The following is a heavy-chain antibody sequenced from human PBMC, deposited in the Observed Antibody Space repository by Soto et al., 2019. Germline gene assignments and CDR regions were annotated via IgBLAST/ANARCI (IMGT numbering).Heavy chain of an antibody. D-gene: IGHD3-16*01. J-gene: IGHJ5*02. Sequence: SETLSLTCTVSGGSITNYYWSWIRQPAGKGLEWIGRIYTKERTNYNLSFRNRVTMSVDTSKNQFSLKLDAVTAADTAVYYCARDDYKDGGNNCFDPWGQRTLVTVSS. CDR3: ARDDYKDGGNNCFDP. CDR1: GGSITNYY. CDR2: IYTKERT. V-gene: IGHV4-4*07.